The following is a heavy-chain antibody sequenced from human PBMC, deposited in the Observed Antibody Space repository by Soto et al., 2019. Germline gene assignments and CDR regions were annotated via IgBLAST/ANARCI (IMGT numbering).Heavy chain of an antibody. V-gene: IGHV1-46*01. D-gene: IGHD3-10*02. CDR2: IIPTFGRT. CDR1: GYTFSNYY. J-gene: IGHJ6*02. CDR3: ARDPLSSFAMDV. Sequence: ASVKVSCKGAGYTFSNYYMHWVRQAPGKGLEWMGKIIPTFGRTNYAQKFQGRLTISADDSTSTAYMELTSLESDDTAVYYCARDPLSSFAMDVWGQGTTVTVSS.